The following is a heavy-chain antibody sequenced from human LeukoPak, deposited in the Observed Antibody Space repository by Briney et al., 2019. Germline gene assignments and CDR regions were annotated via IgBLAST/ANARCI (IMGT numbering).Heavy chain of an antibody. D-gene: IGHD3-10*01. V-gene: IGHV1-69*13. J-gene: IGHJ6*03. Sequence: SVKVSCKTSGHTFTSYGISWVRQAPGQGLEWMGGIIPIFGTANYAQKFQGRVTITADESTSTAYMELSSLRSEDTAVYYCARGAGILWFGEIRSYYMDVWGKGTTVTISS. CDR2: IIPIFGTA. CDR3: ARGAGILWFGEIRSYYMDV. CDR1: GHTFTSYG.